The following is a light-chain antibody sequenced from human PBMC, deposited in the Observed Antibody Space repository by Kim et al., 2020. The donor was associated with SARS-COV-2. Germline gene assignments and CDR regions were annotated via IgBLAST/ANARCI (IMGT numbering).Light chain of an antibody. CDR2: EVS. J-gene: IGLJ2*01. V-gene: IGLV2-23*02. CDR1: SAVIGSHIL. CDR3: CSYADDTSYVV. Sequence: QAITLSCTWTSAVIGSHILLSWYQQLPGKAPKLIIYEVSKRPSGVSSRFSASKSGNTAFLKISGLRAEDEADYHCCSYADDTSYVVFGGGTQLTVL.